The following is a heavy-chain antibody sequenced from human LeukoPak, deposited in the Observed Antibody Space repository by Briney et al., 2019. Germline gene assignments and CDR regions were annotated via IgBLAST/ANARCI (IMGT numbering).Heavy chain of an antibody. Sequence: SETLSLPCTVSGASITDYYWSWLRQPTAKGLEWIGYIYYSGSPNYNPSLKSRDTLSLDTSQNQFSLKLTSVTAAVTAVYYCAYGGDAYKTGYWGQGTLVTVSS. CDR1: GASITDYY. D-gene: IGHD5-24*01. CDR2: IYYSGSP. V-gene: IGHV4-59*01. J-gene: IGHJ4*02. CDR3: AYGGDAYKTGY.